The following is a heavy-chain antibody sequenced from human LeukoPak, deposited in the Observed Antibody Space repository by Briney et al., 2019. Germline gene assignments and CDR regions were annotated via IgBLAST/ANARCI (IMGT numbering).Heavy chain of an antibody. CDR1: GFTFGTSA. CDR3: APRGAARNFDY. Sequence: PGGSLRLSCAASGFTFGTSAMSWVRQAPGKGLEWVAAISAGGAVTVYADSVKGRFTISRDNSKNTLYLQMNSLRAEDTAVHYCAPRGAARNFDYWGQGTLVTVSS. D-gene: IGHD6-6*01. CDR2: ISAGGAVT. J-gene: IGHJ4*02. V-gene: IGHV3-23*01.